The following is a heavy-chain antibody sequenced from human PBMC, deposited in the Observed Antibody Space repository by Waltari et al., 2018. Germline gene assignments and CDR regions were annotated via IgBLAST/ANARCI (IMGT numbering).Heavy chain of an antibody. V-gene: IGHV3-33*01. D-gene: IGHD1-26*01. CDR3: ARDQYGESFYYAMNV. Sequence: QEKLVESGGGVVQSGRSLRLSCAASGFSFTNYGMHWVRQAPGKGLEGGGVIWYDGSKKYYADSVKGRFDISRDNSKNTLYLQMDSLRAEDTAVYFCARDQYGESFYYAMNVWGQGTAVTVSS. CDR1: GFSFTNYG. CDR2: IWYDGSKK. J-gene: IGHJ6*02.